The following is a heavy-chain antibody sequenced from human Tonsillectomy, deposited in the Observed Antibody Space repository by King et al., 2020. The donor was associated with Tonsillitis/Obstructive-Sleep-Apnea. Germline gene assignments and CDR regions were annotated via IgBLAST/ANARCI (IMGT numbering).Heavy chain of an antibody. J-gene: IGHJ4*02. Sequence: VQLVESGGGLVQPGGSLRLSCAASGFSISNYWMYWVRQAPGKGLVWVSRIKSDGSSTTYADSVKGRFTISRDNAKNTLYLQMISLRAEDTAVYYCARGGPKGSTDYWGQGTPVTVSS. CDR1: GFSISNYW. V-gene: IGHV3-74*01. D-gene: IGHD2-15*01. CDR2: IKSDGSST. CDR3: ARGGPKGSTDY.